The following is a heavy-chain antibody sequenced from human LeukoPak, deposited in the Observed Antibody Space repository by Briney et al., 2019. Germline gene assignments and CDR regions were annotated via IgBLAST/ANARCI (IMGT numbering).Heavy chain of an antibody. V-gene: IGHV4-59*08. D-gene: IGHD4-17*01. CDR3: ARASDYGDHGDY. J-gene: IGHJ4*02. CDR2: TYYSGST. Sequence: SETLSLTCTVSGGSISSYYWSWIRQPPGKGLEWIGYTYYSGSTNYNPSLKSRVTISVDTSKNQFSLKLSSVTAADTAVYYCARASDYGDHGDYWGQGTLVTVSS. CDR1: GGSISSYY.